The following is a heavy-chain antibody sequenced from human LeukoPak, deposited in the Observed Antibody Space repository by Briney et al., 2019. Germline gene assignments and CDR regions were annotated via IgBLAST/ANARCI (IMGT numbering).Heavy chain of an antibody. V-gene: IGHV4-38-2*01. CDR2: IYHSGST. CDR3: ARRDTEWSDNWFDP. D-gene: IGHD3-3*01. Sequence: SETLSLTCAVSGCSISSGYYWGWIRQPPGKGLEWIGSIYHSGSTYYNPSLKSRVTISVDTSKNQFSLKLSSVTAADTAVYYCARRDTEWSDNWFDPWGQGTPVTVSS. J-gene: IGHJ5*02. CDR1: GCSISSGYY.